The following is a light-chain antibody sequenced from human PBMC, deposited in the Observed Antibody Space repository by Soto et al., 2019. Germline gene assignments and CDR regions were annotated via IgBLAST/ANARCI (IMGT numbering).Light chain of an antibody. CDR1: SSNIGAGYD. V-gene: IGLV1-40*01. Sequence: QAVVTQPPSVSGAPGQRVTISCTGSSSNIGAGYDVHWYQQFPGTAPKLLIYSNNNRPSGVPDRFSGSKSGTSASLAITGLQAEDEADYYCQSYDSSLRGVFGGGTKLTVL. J-gene: IGLJ3*02. CDR3: QSYDSSLRGV. CDR2: SNN.